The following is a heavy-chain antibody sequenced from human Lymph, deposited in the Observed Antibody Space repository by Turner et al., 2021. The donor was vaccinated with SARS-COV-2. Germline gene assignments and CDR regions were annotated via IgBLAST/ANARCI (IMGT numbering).Heavy chain of an antibody. Sequence: EVQLVGTGGGLIQPGGSLRLSCAASGVTVSSNYMSWVRQAPGKGLEWVSVIYIGGTTYYADSVKGRFTISRDNSKNTLYLQMNSLRAEDTAVYYCARDLGPLAFDIWGQGTMVTVSS. V-gene: IGHV3-53*02. J-gene: IGHJ3*02. CDR1: GVTVSSNY. CDR3: ARDLGPLAFDI. CDR2: IYIGGTT.